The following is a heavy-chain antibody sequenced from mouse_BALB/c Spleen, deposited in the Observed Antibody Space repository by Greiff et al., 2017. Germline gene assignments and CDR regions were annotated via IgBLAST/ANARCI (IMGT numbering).Heavy chain of an antibody. CDR1: GFTFSSYG. Sequence: EVKVVESGGGLVQPGGSLKLSCAASGFTFSSYGMSWVRQTPDKRLELVATINSIGGSTYYPDSVKGRFTISRDNAKNTLYLQMSSVKSEDTAMCYCARHGAMDYWGQGTSVTVSS. CDR2: INSIGGST. J-gene: IGHJ4*01. V-gene: IGHV5-6-3*01. CDR3: ARHGAMDY.